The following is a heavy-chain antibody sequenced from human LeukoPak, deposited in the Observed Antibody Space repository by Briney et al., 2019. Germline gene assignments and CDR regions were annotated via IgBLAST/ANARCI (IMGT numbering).Heavy chain of an antibody. D-gene: IGHD2-21*01. CDR1: GGSVSSFY. J-gene: IGHJ4*02. V-gene: IGHV4-4*07. Sequence: SETLSLTCTVSGGSVSSFYWTWIRQAAGKGLEWIGRIYTSGSTSYNPSLKSRVTISVDKSKNQFSLKLTSVTAADTAVYYCARHLGDWSAFDYWGQGTLVTVSS. CDR2: IYTSGST. CDR3: ARHLGDWSAFDY.